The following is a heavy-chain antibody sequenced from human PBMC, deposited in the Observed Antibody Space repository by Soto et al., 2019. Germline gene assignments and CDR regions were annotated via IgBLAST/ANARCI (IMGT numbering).Heavy chain of an antibody. D-gene: IGHD6-25*01. V-gene: IGHV3-7*03. CDR3: ARASGVDS. Sequence: SGGSLRLSWAGSGFTFSKHLMNWVRQAPGEGLDWVANIKADGREKDYVDSGKGRCTTSRDKGKNSLYLQMTTLSADHTPVYYCARASGVDSCGRRPMVIFSS. J-gene: IGHJ5*02. CDR1: GFTFSKHL. CDR2: IKADGREK.